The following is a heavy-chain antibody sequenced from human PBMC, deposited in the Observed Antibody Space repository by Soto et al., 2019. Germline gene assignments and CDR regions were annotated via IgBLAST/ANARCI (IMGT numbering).Heavy chain of an antibody. V-gene: IGHV3-23*01. J-gene: IGHJ5*02. Sequence: EVQLLESGGGLVQPGGSLRLSCAASGFTFSSYAMSWVRQAPGKGLEWVSAISGSGGSTYYADSVKGRFTISRDNFKNTLYLQMNSLRAEDTAVYYCANGGEVWFGEFDPWGQGTLVTVSS. D-gene: IGHD3-10*01. CDR3: ANGGEVWFGEFDP. CDR1: GFTFSSYA. CDR2: ISGSGGST.